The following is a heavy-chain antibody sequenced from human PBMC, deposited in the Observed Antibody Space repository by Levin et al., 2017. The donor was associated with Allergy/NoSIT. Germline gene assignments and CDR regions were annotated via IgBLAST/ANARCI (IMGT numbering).Heavy chain of an antibody. Sequence: GGSLRLSCAASGFTFSNYGMHWVRQAPGKGLESVAVISYDGSNKYYADSVKGRVTISRDNSKNTLYVQMNSLRAEDTAVYYCAKDLYYYDGNTYSHWGDYYYYGMDVWGQGTTVTVSS. CDR3: AKDLYYYDGNTYSHWGDYYYYGMDV. D-gene: IGHD3-22*01. J-gene: IGHJ6*02. CDR1: GFTFSNYG. V-gene: IGHV3-30*18. CDR2: ISYDGSNK.